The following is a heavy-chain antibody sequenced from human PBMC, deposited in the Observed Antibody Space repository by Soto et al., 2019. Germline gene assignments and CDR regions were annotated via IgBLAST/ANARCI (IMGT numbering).Heavy chain of an antibody. CDR3: ASGGAGSGPFTWELPDH. Sequence: QMQLVQSGAEVTKTGSSVTVSCQALGNTFSYRYLHWVRQAPEQALEWMGWIAPFSGDVHYAQKFQERVTLTRDRSINTAYMRMSSLRSEDTAIYFCASGGAGSGPFTWELPDHWGQGTLVTVSS. V-gene: IGHV1-45*02. CDR1: GNTFSYRY. J-gene: IGHJ4*02. D-gene: IGHD1-26*01. CDR2: IAPFSGDV.